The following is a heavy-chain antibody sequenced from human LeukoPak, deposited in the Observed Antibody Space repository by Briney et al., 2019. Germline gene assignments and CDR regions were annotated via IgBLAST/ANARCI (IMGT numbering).Heavy chain of an antibody. Sequence: GGSLRLSCAASAFTFSSYSMNWVRQAPGKGLEWVSHITSSSSTKTYAESVKGRFTISRDNAMNSLYLQMNSLRDEDTAVYYCARETNFAFDFWGQGTMVTVPS. CDR2: ITSSSSTK. CDR1: AFTFSSYS. V-gene: IGHV3-48*02. CDR3: ARETNFAFDF. D-gene: IGHD1-1*01. J-gene: IGHJ3*01.